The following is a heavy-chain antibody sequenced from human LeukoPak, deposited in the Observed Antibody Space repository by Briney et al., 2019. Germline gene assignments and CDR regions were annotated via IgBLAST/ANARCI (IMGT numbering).Heavy chain of an antibody. V-gene: IGHV3-30*01. Sequence: GGSLRLSCAAPGFTFSSYAMHWVRQAPGKGLEWVAVISYDGSNKYYADSVKGRFTISRDNSKNTLYLQMNSLRAEDTAVYYCARDPDTVVTPGYYFDYWGQGTLVTVSS. CDR1: GFTFSSYA. J-gene: IGHJ4*02. CDR3: ARDPDTVVTPGYYFDY. D-gene: IGHD4-23*01. CDR2: ISYDGSNK.